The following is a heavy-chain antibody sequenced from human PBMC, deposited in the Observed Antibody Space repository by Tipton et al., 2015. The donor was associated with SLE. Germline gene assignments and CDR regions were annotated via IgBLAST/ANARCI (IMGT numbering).Heavy chain of an antibody. J-gene: IGHJ4*02. Sequence: TLSLTCTVSGVSISSGGYSLSWIRQPPGKGLEWIGYIFHRGSTYYNPSLKSRVTISVDRSKNQFSLQLSSVTAADTAVYYCARGPYGAAASYDYWGQGTLVTVSS. D-gene: IGHD6-13*01. CDR2: IFHRGST. CDR1: GVSISSGGYS. CDR3: ARGPYGAAASYDY. V-gene: IGHV4-30-2*01.